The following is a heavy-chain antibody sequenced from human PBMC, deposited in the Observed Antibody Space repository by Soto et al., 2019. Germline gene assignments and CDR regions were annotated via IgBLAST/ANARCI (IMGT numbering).Heavy chain of an antibody. CDR2: ISYDGSNK. CDR1: GFTFSSYG. CDR3: AKDWGVVTATIDY. Sequence: GGSLRLSCAASGFTFSSYGMHWVRQAPGKGLEWVAVISYDGSNKYYADSVKGRFTISRDNSKNTLYLQMNSLRAEDTAVYYCAKDWGVVTATIDYWGQGTQVTVSS. D-gene: IGHD2-21*02. V-gene: IGHV3-30*18. J-gene: IGHJ4*02.